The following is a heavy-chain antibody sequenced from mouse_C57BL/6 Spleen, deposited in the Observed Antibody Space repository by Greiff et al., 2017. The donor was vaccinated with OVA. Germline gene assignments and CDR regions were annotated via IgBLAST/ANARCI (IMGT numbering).Heavy chain of an antibody. J-gene: IGHJ2*01. D-gene: IGHD2-10*01. CDR1: GYSFTDYN. CDR3: ARSGEPYSYYFDY. CDR2: INPNYGTT. Sequence: EVKLQESGPELVKPGASVKISCKASGYSFTDYNMNWVKQSNGKSLEWIGVINPNYGTTSYNQKFKGKATLTVGQSSSTAYMQLNSLTSEDSAVYYCARSGEPYSYYFDYWGQGTTLTVSS. V-gene: IGHV1-39*01.